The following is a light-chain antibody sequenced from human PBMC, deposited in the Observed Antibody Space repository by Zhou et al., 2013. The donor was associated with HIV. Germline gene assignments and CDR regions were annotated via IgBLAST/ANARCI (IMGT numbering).Light chain of an antibody. V-gene: IGKV1-5*03. J-gene: IGKJ1*01. Sequence: DIQMTQSPSTVSASVGDRVTIPCRASQSIGSWLAWYQQKPGKAPKLLIYKASSLESGVPSRFSGSGSGTEFTLTISSLQPDDFATYYCQQYNTYPGTFGQGTKVEIK. CDR2: KAS. CDR3: QQYNTYPGT. CDR1: QSIGSW.